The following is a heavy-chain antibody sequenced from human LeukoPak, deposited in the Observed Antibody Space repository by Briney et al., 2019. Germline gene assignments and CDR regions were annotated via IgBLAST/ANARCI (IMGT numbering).Heavy chain of an antibody. CDR3: ARDFTRYDFWSGEFASY. D-gene: IGHD3-3*01. CDR1: GFTFSSYS. V-gene: IGHV3-21*01. J-gene: IGHJ4*02. CDR2: ISSSGSYI. Sequence: KPGGSLRLSCAASGFTFSSYSMNWVRQAPGKGLEWVSSISSSGSYIYYADSVKGRFTISRDNAKNSLYLQMSSLRAEDTAVYYCARDFTRYDFWSGEFASYWGQGTLVTVSS.